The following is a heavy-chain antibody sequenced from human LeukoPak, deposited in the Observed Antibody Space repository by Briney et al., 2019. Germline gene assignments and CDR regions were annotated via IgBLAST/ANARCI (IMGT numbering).Heavy chain of an antibody. CDR1: GFTFDDYA. CDR2: ISWNSGSI. CDR3: AKVGYRGYDFSVSARGYAFDI. J-gene: IGHJ3*02. D-gene: IGHD5-12*01. V-gene: IGHV3-9*01. Sequence: GGSLRLSCAASGFTFDDYAMHWVRQAPGKGLEWVSGISWNSGSIGYADSVKGRFTIPRDNAKNSLYLQMNSLRAEDTALYYCAKVGYRGYDFSVSARGYAFDIWGQGTRVTVSS.